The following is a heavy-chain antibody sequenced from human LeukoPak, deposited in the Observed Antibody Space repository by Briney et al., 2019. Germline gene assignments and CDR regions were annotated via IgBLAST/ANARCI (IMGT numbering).Heavy chain of an antibody. CDR3: AKDLPDYGDYIEGY. CDR2: ISGSGGRT. D-gene: IGHD4-17*01. Sequence: GGSLRLSCTASRFTFSSFAMSWVRQAPVKGLEWVSTISGSGGRTKYADSVKGRFTFSRDNSKNTLYLQMNSLRVEDTAVYYCAKDLPDYGDYIEGYWGQGTLVTVSS. CDR1: RFTFSSFA. V-gene: IGHV3-23*01. J-gene: IGHJ4*02.